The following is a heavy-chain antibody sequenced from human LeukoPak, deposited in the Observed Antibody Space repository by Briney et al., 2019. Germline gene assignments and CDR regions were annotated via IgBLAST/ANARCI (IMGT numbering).Heavy chain of an antibody. J-gene: IGHJ4*02. CDR2: AYSGGST. D-gene: IGHD1-1*01. CDR3: ARVRGWKYFDY. CDR1: GFNVNSNY. V-gene: IGHV3-66*01. Sequence: GGSLRLSCAASGFNVNSNYMSWVRQAPGKGLEWVSVAYSGGSTYYADSVKGRFTISRDDPKNTLYLQMNSLRAEDTAVYYCARVRGWKYFDYWGQGTLVTVSS.